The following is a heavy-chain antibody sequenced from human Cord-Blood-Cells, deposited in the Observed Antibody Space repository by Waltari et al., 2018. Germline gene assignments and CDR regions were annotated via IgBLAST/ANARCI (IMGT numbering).Heavy chain of an antibody. Sequence: EVQLVESGGGWVQPGGSLRLSCAASGLPFSRYWMRWVRQAPGKGLEWVANIKQDGSEKYYVDSVKGRFTISRDNAKNSLYLQMNSLRAEDTAVYYCARAPRGYSYGIDYWGQGTLVTVSS. V-gene: IGHV3-7*01. CDR3: ARAPRGYSYGIDY. CDR2: IKQDGSEK. J-gene: IGHJ4*02. D-gene: IGHD5-18*01. CDR1: GLPFSRYW.